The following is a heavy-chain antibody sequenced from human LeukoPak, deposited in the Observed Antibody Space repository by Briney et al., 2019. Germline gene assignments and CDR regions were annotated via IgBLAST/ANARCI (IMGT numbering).Heavy chain of an antibody. Sequence: RVSLTLSRSASGFTFNDYDMNWLRQAQGKGLEWVSSISGLSSYTCYGESVKGRFSISRDNAKNSLYLQMNSLGAEDTATYYCGRAFPPLRTSSAGDLWGQGVLVTVSS. CDR1: GFTFNDYD. J-gene: IGHJ4*02. CDR3: GRAFPPLRTSSAGDL. CDR2: ISGLSSYT. V-gene: IGHV3-21*01. D-gene: IGHD3-16*01.